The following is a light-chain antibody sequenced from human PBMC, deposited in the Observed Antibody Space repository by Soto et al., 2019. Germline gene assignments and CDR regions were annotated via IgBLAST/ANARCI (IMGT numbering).Light chain of an antibody. CDR1: SSNIGAGYD. CDR3: AAWDDSLSGYV. J-gene: IGLJ1*01. CDR2: RNN. V-gene: IGLV1-47*01. Sequence: QSVLTQPPSVSGAPGQRVTISCTGRSSNIGAGYDVHWYQQLPGTAPKLLIYRNNQRPSGVPDRLSGSKSGTSASLAISGLRSEDEADYYCAAWDDSLSGYVFGTGTKVTVL.